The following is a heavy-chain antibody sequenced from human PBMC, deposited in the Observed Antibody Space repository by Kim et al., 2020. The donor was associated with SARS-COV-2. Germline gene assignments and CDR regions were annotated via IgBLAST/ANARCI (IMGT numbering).Heavy chain of an antibody. D-gene: IGHD3-22*01. CDR2: T. Sequence: TYYNPSLKSRVTISVHTSKNQFSLKLSSVTAADTAVYYCAREGGYLPFDYWGQGTLVTVSS. J-gene: IGHJ4*02. V-gene: IGHV4-39*07. CDR3: AREGGYLPFDY.